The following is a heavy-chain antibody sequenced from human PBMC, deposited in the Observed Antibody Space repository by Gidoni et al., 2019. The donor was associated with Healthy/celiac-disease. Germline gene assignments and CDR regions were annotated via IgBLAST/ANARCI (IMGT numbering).Heavy chain of an antibody. CDR3: GRGEGALGDWYFDY. CDR2: IYYSGST. V-gene: IGHV4-31*03. Sequence: QVQLQESGPGLVKPSQTLSLTCTVSGGSISMGGYYWSWIRQHPGQGLEWIGYIYYSGSTYDNASRKSRVTISVDTSKNQFSRKRSSVTAADRAVYYGGRGEGALGDWYFDYWGQGTLVTVAS. CDR1: GGSISMGGYY. D-gene: IGHD3-16*01. J-gene: IGHJ4*02.